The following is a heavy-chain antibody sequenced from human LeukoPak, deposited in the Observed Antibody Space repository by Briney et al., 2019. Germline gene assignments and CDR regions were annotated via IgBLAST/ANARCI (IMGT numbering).Heavy chain of an antibody. D-gene: IGHD3-22*01. V-gene: IGHV4-39*07. Sequence: SETLSLTCTVSGGSISSSSYYWGWIRQPPGKGLEWIGSIYYSGSTYYNPSLKSRVTISVDTSKNQFSLKLSSVTAADTAVYYCARDPHYYDSGGSPGIFDYWGQGTLVTVSS. J-gene: IGHJ4*02. CDR2: IYYSGST. CDR1: GGSISSSSYY. CDR3: ARDPHYYDSGGSPGIFDY.